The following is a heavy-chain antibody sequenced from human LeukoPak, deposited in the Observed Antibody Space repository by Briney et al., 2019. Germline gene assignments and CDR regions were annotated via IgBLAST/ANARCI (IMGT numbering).Heavy chain of an antibody. J-gene: IGHJ5*02. CDR2: IYYSGST. D-gene: IGHD6-13*01. Sequence: SETLSLTCTVTGGSISSYYWSWIRQPPGKGLEWIGYIYYSGSTNYNPSLKSRVTISVDTSKNQFSLKLSSVTAADTAVYYCARVTAAGRYNWFDPWGQGTLVTVSS. CDR3: ARVTAAGRYNWFDP. V-gene: IGHV4-59*01. CDR1: GGSISSYY.